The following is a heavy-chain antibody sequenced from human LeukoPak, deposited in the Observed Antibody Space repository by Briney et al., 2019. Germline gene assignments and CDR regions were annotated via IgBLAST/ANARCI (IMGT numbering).Heavy chain of an antibody. Sequence: GGSLRLSCAASGFTFSSYAMTWVRQAPGKELEWVSSISGSGGSTYYADSVKGRFTISRDNAKNSLYLQMNSLRAEDTAVYYCARGDAWAVAGVFDYWGQGTLVTVSS. D-gene: IGHD6-19*01. CDR3: ARGDAWAVAGVFDY. V-gene: IGHV3-23*01. J-gene: IGHJ4*02. CDR2: ISGSGGST. CDR1: GFTFSSYA.